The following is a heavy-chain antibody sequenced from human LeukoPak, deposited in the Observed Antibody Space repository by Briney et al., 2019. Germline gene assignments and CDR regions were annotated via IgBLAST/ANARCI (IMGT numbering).Heavy chain of an antibody. CDR3: ARQTPSGVVVPVAMRDY. D-gene: IGHD2-2*01. CDR2: IYYSGST. Sequence: SETLSLTCTVSGGSISSSSYYWGWIRQPPGQGLEWIGSIYYSGSTYYNPSLKSRVTISVDTSKNQFSLKLSSVTAADTAVYYCARQTPSGVVVPVAMRDYWGQGTLVTVSS. J-gene: IGHJ4*02. CDR1: GGSISSSSYY. V-gene: IGHV4-39*01.